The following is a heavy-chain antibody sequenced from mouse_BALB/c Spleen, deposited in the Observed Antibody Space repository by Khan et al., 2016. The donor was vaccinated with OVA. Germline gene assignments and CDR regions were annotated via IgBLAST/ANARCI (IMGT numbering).Heavy chain of an antibody. Sequence: LQQPGSELVRPAASVSLSCKASGYTFTSYWIHWVKQRPGQGLEWFGDICPGSGSTNYEESFKSQATLTVDTSSSPAFRQLSSLTSADSAVAKRTRGSDGCAYWGQGTLVTVSA. CDR1: GYTFTSYW. V-gene: IGHV1S22*01. J-gene: IGHJ3*01. D-gene: IGHD1-3*01. CDR3: TRGSDGCAY. CDR2: ICPGSGST.